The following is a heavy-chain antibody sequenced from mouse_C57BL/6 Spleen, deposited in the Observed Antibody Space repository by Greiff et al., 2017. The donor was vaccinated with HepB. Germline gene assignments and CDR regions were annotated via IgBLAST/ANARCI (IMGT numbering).Heavy chain of an antibody. CDR2: INPSTGGT. D-gene: IGHD1-1*01. J-gene: IGHJ4*01. V-gene: IGHV1-42*01. CDR1: GYSFTGYY. CDR3: ARYYGSSSSYAMDY. Sequence: VQLQQSGPELVKPGASVKISCKASGYSFTGYYMNWVKQSPEKSLEWIGEINPSTGGTTYNQKFKAKATLTVDKSSSTAYMQLKSLTSEDSAVYYCARYYGSSSSYAMDYWGQGTSVTVSS.